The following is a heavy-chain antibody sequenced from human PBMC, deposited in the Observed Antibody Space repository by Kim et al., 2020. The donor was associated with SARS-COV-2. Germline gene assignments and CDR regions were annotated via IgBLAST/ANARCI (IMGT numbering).Heavy chain of an antibody. CDR2: ISGSGGST. Sequence: GGSLRLSCAASGFTFSSYAMSWVRQAPGKGLEWVSAISGSGGSTYYADSVKGRFTISRDNSKNTLYLQMNNLRAEDTAVYYCATPLGYSYGYPEPDYFDYWGQGTLVTVSS. V-gene: IGHV3-23*01. J-gene: IGHJ4*02. CDR3: ATPLGYSYGYPEPDYFDY. CDR1: GFTFSSYA. D-gene: IGHD5-18*01.